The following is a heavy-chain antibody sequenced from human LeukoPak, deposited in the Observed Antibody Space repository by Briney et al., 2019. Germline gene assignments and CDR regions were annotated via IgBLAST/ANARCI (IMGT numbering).Heavy chain of an antibody. CDR2: ISSKAYGSTT. CDR1: GFTFGDYA. Sequence: PGRPLRLSCTASGFTFGDYAMNWVRQAPGKGLEWVGFISSKAYGSTTEYAASVKGRFTISRDDSKSIAYLQMNSLKTEDTAVYYCTRDDYGDSSAFDIWGQGTMVTVSS. V-gene: IGHV3-49*04. D-gene: IGHD4-17*01. CDR3: TRDDYGDSSAFDI. J-gene: IGHJ3*02.